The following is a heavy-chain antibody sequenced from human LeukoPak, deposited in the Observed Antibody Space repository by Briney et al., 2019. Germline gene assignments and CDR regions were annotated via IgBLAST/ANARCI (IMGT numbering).Heavy chain of an antibody. Sequence: GGALRLSCAASGFIFRNAWMKWVRQAPGKGLEGVGRIKNKADGGTTDYAAPVKGRFTISRDDSATTLPLKMTSLKIEDTAVYYCTTGYGSSWNYWGQGTLVTVSS. CDR3: TTGYGSSWNY. CDR1: GFIFRNAW. D-gene: IGHD6-13*01. CDR2: IKNKADGGTT. V-gene: IGHV3-15*01. J-gene: IGHJ4*02.